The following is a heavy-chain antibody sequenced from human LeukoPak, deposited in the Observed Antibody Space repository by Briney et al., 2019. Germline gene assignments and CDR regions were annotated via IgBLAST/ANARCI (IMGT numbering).Heavy chain of an antibody. CDR3: AAEPYYYDSSGSEEYFQH. CDR2: IVVGSGNT. J-gene: IGHJ1*01. Sequence: SVKVSCKASGFTFTSSAVQWVRQARGQRLEWIGWIVVGSGNTNYAQKFRERVTITRDMSTSTAYMELSSLRSEDTAVYYCAAEPYYYDSSGSEEYFQHWGQGTLVTVSS. D-gene: IGHD3-22*01. V-gene: IGHV1-58*01. CDR1: GFTFTSSA.